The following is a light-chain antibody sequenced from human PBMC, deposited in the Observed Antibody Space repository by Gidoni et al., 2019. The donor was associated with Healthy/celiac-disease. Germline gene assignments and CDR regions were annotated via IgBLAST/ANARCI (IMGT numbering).Light chain of an antibody. J-gene: IGKJ2*01. CDR3: QQYNNWPRT. CDR1: QSVSSN. V-gene: IGKV3-15*01. Sequence: EIVMTQSPATLSVSPGERTNRPCRASQSVSSNLAWYQQNPGQAPRLLIYGASTRATGIPGRFSGSGSGTEFTLTISSLQSEDFAVYYCQQYNNWPRTFGQGTKLEIK. CDR2: GAS.